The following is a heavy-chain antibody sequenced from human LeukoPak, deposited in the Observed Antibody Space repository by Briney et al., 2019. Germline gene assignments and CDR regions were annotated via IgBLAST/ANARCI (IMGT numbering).Heavy chain of an antibody. V-gene: IGHV3-11*01. D-gene: IGHD3-3*01. CDR3: ARGPFWSGYYDD. CDR2: ISSSGSTI. Sequence: GGSLRLSCAASGFTVSSNYMSWIRQAPGQGLEWVSYISSSGSTIYYTDSVKGRFTISRDNAKNSLYLQMNSLGAEDTAVYYCARGPFWSGYYDDWGQGTLVTVSS. CDR1: GFTVSSNY. J-gene: IGHJ4*02.